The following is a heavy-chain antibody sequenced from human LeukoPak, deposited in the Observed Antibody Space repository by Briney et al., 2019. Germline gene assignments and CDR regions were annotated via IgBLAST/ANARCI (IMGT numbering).Heavy chain of an antibody. V-gene: IGHV4-59*08. Sequence: TSETLSLTRTVSGGSISGTYYWSWIRQPPGKGLEWIGYIYYTGTTDSNPSLKSRVTISLDTSKNQFSLNLSSVTAADTAVYYCARRWVYDKRAFDAWGQGTMVTVSS. J-gene: IGHJ3*01. D-gene: IGHD3-16*01. CDR3: ARRWVYDKRAFDA. CDR1: GGSISGTYY. CDR2: IYYTGTT.